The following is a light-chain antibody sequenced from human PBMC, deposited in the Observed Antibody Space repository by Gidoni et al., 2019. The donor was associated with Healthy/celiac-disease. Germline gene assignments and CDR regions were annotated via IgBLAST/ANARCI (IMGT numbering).Light chain of an antibody. CDR3: QQYNNWPPWT. Sequence: IVMTQSPATLSVSPGERATLSCRASQSVNSNFAWYQQPPGQAPRRLIYGASTRATGIPARFSGSGSGTEFTLTISSLQSEDFAVYYCQQYNNWPPWTFGQGTKVEIK. V-gene: IGKV3-15*01. CDR1: QSVNSN. J-gene: IGKJ1*01. CDR2: GAS.